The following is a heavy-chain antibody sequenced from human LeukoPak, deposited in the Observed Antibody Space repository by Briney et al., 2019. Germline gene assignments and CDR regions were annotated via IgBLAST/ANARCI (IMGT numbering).Heavy chain of an antibody. J-gene: IGHJ4*02. V-gene: IGHV1-18*01. D-gene: IGHD3-22*01. CDR2: ISAYNGNT. CDR1: GYTFTSYG. CDR3: ARDLRITMIAKAPPGPTSFGY. Sequence: ASVKVSCKASGYTFTSYGISWVRQAPGQGLEWMGWISAYNGNTNYAQKLQGRVTMTTDTSTSTAYMELRSLRSDDTAVYYCARDLRITMIAKAPPGPTSFGYWGQGTLVTVSS.